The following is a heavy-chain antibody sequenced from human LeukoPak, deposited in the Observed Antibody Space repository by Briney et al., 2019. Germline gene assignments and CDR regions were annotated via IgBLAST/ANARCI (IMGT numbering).Heavy chain of an antibody. J-gene: IGHJ3*02. CDR1: GYTFTGYH. V-gene: IGHV1-2*02. CDR2: INPNTGGT. Sequence: ASVKVSCKASGYTFTGYHIHWVRQAPGQGPEWMGWINPNTGGTNYAQKFQGRVTMTRDTSISTAYMELSSLSSDDTAVYYCARCPVGPTPGGAFDIWGQGTVVTVSS. CDR3: ARCPVGPTPGGAFDI. D-gene: IGHD1-26*01.